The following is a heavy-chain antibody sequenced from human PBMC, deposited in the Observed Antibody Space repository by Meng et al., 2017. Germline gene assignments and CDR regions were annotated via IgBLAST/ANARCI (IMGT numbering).Heavy chain of an antibody. CDR3: ARMGHCDGGSCYSYDF. Sequence: GGSLRLSCPGSGYTFTNYWIGWVRQMPGKGLEWMGIIYPGDSETTYSPSFQGQVTISADKSITTAYLQWSSLKASDTAMYYCARMGHCDGGSCYSYDFWGQGTLVTVSS. CDR2: IYPGDSET. CDR1: GYTFTNYW. D-gene: IGHD2-15*01. J-gene: IGHJ4*02. V-gene: IGHV5-51*01.